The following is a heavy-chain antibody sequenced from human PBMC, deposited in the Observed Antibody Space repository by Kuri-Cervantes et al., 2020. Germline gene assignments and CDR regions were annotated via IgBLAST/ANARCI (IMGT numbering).Heavy chain of an antibody. CDR1: GFTFSDYY. V-gene: IGHV3-11*04. J-gene: IGHJ4*02. CDR3: ARVKVDFWSGYYSDY. D-gene: IGHD3-3*01. CDR2: ISSSGSTI. Sequence: GGSLRLSCAASGFTFSDYYMSWIRQAPGKGLEWVSYISSSGSTIYYADSVKGRFTISRDNAKNLLYLQMNSLRPEDTAVYYCARVKVDFWSGYYSDYWGQGTPVTVSS.